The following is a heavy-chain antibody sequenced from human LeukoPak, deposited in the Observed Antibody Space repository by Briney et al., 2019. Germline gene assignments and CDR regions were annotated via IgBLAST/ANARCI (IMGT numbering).Heavy chain of an antibody. CDR3: ARGELSSGWGPGYFDY. CDR1: SYSISSGYY. CDR2: IYHSGST. V-gene: IGHV4-38-2*02. D-gene: IGHD6-19*01. J-gene: IGHJ4*02. Sequence: SETLSLTCTVSSYSISSGYYWDWIRQPPGKGLGWIGSIYHSGSTYYNPSLKSRVTISVDTSKNQFSLKLTSVTAADTAVYYCARGELSSGWGPGYFDYWGQGTLVTVSS.